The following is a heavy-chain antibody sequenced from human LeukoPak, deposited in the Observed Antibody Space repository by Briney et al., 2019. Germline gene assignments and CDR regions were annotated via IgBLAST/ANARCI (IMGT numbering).Heavy chain of an antibody. D-gene: IGHD4-17*01. CDR2: INPNSGGT. V-gene: IGHV1-2*02. CDR3: ARERRIYGDYGTYYYGMDV. CDR1: GYTFTGYY. J-gene: IGHJ6*02. Sequence: ASVKVSCKASGYTFTGYYMHWVRQAPGQGLEWMGWINPNSGGTNYAQKFQGRVTMTRDTSISTAYMELSRLRPDDTAVYYCARERRIYGDYGTYYYGMDVWGQGTTVTVSS.